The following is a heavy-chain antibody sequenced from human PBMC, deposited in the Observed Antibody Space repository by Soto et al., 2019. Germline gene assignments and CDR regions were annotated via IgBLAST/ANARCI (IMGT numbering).Heavy chain of an antibody. CDR2: MNPNSGNT. V-gene: IGHV1-8*01. Sequence: QVQLVQSGAEVKKPGASVKVSCTASGYPFTSYDINWVRQAPGQGLEWMGWMNPNSGNTAYAQKFQGKVTVTRNTSISTAYMELSSLTSEDTAIYYCGRAKEATSAPGHHYYDGMDVWGQGTTVIVSS. J-gene: IGHJ6*02. CDR3: GRAKEATSAPGHHYYDGMDV. CDR1: GYPFTSYD. D-gene: IGHD6-13*01.